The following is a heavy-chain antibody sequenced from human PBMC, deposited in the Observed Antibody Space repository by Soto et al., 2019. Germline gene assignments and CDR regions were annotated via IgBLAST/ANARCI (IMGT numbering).Heavy chain of an antibody. CDR1: GFTFRSYA. V-gene: IGHV3-30-3*01. D-gene: IGHD3-10*01. J-gene: IGHJ5*02. CDR3: ARSRRSVLLWFGELPQGFDP. CDR2: ISYDGSNK. Sequence: GGSLRLSCASSGFTFRSYAMHLVRQAPGKGLEWVAVISYDGSNKYYADSVKGRFTISRDNSKNTLYLQMNSLRAEDTAVYYCARSRRSVLLWFGELPQGFDPWGQGTLVTVSS.